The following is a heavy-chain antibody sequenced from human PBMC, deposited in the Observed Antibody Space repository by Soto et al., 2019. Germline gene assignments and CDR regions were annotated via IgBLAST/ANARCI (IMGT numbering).Heavy chain of an antibody. CDR3: AKDRKGYYGSGSYPTHFDY. J-gene: IGHJ4*02. Sequence: PGGSLRLSCAASGFTFSSYAMSWVRQAPGKGLEWVSAISGSGGSTYYADSVKGRFTISRDNSKNTLYLQMNSLRAEDTAVYYCAKDRKGYYGSGSYPTHFDYWGQGTLVTVSS. CDR1: GFTFSSYA. CDR2: ISGSGGST. V-gene: IGHV3-23*01. D-gene: IGHD3-10*01.